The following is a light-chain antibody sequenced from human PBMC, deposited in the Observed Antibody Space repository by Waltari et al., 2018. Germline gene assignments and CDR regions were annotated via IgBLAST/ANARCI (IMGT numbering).Light chain of an antibody. J-gene: IGLJ2*01. Sequence: QSVLTQPPSVSGAPGQRVTISCTGRSSNLGAGYDVHWYQQLPGTAPKLLIYVNRHRPSGVPDRVSGYKSGTSASLAITGLQAEDEADYYCQSYDSSLSGFVVFGGGTKLTVL. V-gene: IGLV1-40*01. CDR1: SSNLGAGYD. CDR3: QSYDSSLSGFVV. CDR2: VNR.